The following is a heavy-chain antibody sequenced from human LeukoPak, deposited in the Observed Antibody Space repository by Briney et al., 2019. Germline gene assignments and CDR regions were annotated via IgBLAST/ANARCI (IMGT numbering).Heavy chain of an antibody. Sequence: SETLSLTYTVSGGSISSYYWSWIRQPPGKGLEWIGYIYYSGSTNYNPSLKSRVTISVDTSKNQFSLKLSSVTAADTAVYYCARDGRDLLDGGWYGYYFDYWGQGTLVTVSS. J-gene: IGHJ4*02. CDR3: ARDGRDLLDGGWYGYYFDY. D-gene: IGHD6-19*01. CDR2: IYYSGST. V-gene: IGHV4-59*01. CDR1: GGSISSYY.